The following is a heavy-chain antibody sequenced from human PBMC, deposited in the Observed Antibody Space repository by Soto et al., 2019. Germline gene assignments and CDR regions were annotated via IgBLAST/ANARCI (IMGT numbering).Heavy chain of an antibody. J-gene: IGHJ6*03. CDR2: ISGSGGST. CDR1: GFTCSSYA. D-gene: IGHD2-2*01. Sequence: GVLRLSCAASGFTCSSYAMSWVRQAPGKGLEWVSAISGSGGSTYYADSVKGRFTISRDNSKNTLYLQMNSLRAEDTAVYYCSKTGVRYQSYYYYMDVWGKGTTVTVSS. V-gene: IGHV3-23*01. CDR3: SKTGVRYQSYYYYMDV.